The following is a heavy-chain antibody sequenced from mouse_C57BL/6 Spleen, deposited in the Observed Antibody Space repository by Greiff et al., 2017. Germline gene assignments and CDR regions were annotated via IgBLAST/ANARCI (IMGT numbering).Heavy chain of an antibody. Sequence: DVMLVESGGGLVKPGGSLKLSCAASGFTFSDYGMHWVRQAPEKGLEWVAYISSGSSTIYYADTVKGRFTISRDNAKNTLFLQMTSLRSEYTAMYYGERTTTVVARTSYYAMDDWGQGTSVTVSS. J-gene: IGHJ4*01. CDR1: GFTFSDYG. CDR2: ISSGSSTI. V-gene: IGHV5-17*01. D-gene: IGHD1-1*01. CDR3: ERTTTVVARTSYYAMDD.